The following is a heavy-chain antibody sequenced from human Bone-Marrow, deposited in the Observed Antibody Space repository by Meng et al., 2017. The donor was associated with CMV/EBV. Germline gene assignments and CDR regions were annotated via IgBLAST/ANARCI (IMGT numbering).Heavy chain of an antibody. CDR1: GFTFDDYA. V-gene: IGHV3-9*01. J-gene: IGHJ6*02. D-gene: IGHD3-10*01. CDR2: ISWNSGSI. CDR3: AREVKGAMVRGERIHYYYGMDV. Sequence: SCAASGFTFDDYAMHWVRQAPGKGLEWVSGISWNSGSIGYADSVKGRFTISRDNAKNSLYLQMNSLRSDDTAVYYCAREVKGAMVRGERIHYYYGMDVWGQGTTVTVSS.